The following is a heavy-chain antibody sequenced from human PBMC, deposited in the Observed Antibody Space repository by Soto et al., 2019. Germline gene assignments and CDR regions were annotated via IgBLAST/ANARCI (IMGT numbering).Heavy chain of an antibody. V-gene: IGHV4-4*02. D-gene: IGHD3-3*01. Sequence: SETRCLTCAFSGCSLSSSDWRSWVRQPPGKGLEWIGEIYHSGSTNYNPSLKSRVTISVDKSKNQFSLRLSSVTAADTAVYYCAKSITIFGVAPGMDVWGQGTTVT. CDR2: IYHSGST. CDR1: GCSLSSSDW. CDR3: AKSITIFGVAPGMDV. J-gene: IGHJ6*02.